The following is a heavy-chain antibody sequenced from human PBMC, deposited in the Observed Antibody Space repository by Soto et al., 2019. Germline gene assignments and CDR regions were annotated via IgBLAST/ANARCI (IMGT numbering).Heavy chain of an antibody. CDR2: IYYSGGS. D-gene: IGHD4-17*01. Sequence: QVQLQESGPGLVKPSETLSLTCTVSGGSISSYYWSWIRQPPGKGLEWIGYIYYSGGSNYNPSLKSRVTISVDTSKNQFSLKLSSVTAADTSVYYCARDDYGDKSLDYWGQGTLVTVSS. J-gene: IGHJ4*02. CDR3: ARDDYGDKSLDY. CDR1: GGSISSYY. V-gene: IGHV4-59*01.